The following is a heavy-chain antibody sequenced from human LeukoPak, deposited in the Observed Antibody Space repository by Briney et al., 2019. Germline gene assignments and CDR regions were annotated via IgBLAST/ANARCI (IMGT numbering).Heavy chain of an antibody. CDR1: GFTFSSYG. CDR3: AKGDSSSWALFDY. D-gene: IGHD6-13*01. V-gene: IGHV3-30*02. J-gene: IGHJ4*02. Sequence: GGSLRLSCAASGFTFSSYGMHWVRPAPGKGLEWVAFIRYDGSNKYYADSVKGRFTISRDNSKNTLYLQMNSLRAEDTAVYYCAKGDSSSWALFDYWGQGTLVTVSS. CDR2: IRYDGSNK.